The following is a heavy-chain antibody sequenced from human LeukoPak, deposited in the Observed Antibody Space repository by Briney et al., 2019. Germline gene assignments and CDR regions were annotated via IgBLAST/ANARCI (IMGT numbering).Heavy chain of an antibody. V-gene: IGHV4-59*01. CDR2: VYYSGSA. J-gene: IGHJ4*02. CDR1: GGPISSYY. CDR3: AGGTYYYSDY. Sequence: KPSETLSLTRTVSGGPISSYYWSWIRQPPGKGVEWIGYVYYSGSAHYNPSLKSRVTISVDTSKNQFSLKVSSVTAADTAIYYCAGGTYYYSDYWGQGTLVTVSS. D-gene: IGHD1-26*01.